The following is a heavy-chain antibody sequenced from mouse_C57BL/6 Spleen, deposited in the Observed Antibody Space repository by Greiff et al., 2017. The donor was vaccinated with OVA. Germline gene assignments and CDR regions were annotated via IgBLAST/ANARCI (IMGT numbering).Heavy chain of an antibody. CDR1: GFNIKDDY. V-gene: IGHV14-4*01. J-gene: IGHJ3*01. Sequence: VQLQQSGAELVRPGASVKLSCTASGFNIKDDYMHWVKQRPEQGLEWIGWIDPENGDTEYASKFQGKATITADTSSNTAYLQLSSLTSEDTAVYYWTTDGLYGGVSYWGQGTLVTVSA. CDR3: TTDGLYGGVSY. CDR2: IDPENGDT. D-gene: IGHD1-1*01.